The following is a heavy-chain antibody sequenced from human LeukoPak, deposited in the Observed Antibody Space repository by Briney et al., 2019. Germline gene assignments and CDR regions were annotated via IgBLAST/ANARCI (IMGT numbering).Heavy chain of an antibody. CDR1: GGSISSYY. CDR2: IYCSGIT. J-gene: IGHJ4*02. Sequence: SETLSLTCTVSGGSISSYYWSWIRQPPGKGLEWIGYIYCSGITNYNPSLKSRVTISVDTSKNQFSLKLSSVTAADTAVYYCARLSAVAGNWASDYWGQGALVTVSS. D-gene: IGHD6-19*01. V-gene: IGHV4-59*08. CDR3: ARLSAVAGNWASDY.